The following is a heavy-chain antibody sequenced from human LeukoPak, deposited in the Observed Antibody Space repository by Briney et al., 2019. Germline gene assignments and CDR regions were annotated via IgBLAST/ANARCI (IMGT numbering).Heavy chain of an antibody. CDR1: GDSVYSNSAA. V-gene: IGHV6-1*01. D-gene: IGHD3-16*01. Sequence: SQTLSLTCAISGDSVYSNSAAWNWIRQSPSRGLEWLGSTYYRSESYNDYAVSVKSRVTINPDTSSTQSSLQLDSVTPDDTAVYYCARDTGESLGNRMDVWGQGTTVTVSS. J-gene: IGHJ6*02. CDR2: TYYRSESYN. CDR3: ARDTGESLGNRMDV.